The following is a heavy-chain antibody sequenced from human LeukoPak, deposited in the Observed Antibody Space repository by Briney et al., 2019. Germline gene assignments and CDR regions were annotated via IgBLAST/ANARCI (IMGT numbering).Heavy chain of an antibody. CDR1: GGTFSSYA. CDR2: IIPILGIA. Sequence: SVKVSCKASGGTFSSYAISWVRQAPGQGLEWMGRIIPILGIANYAQKFQGRVTITADKSTSTAYMELSSLRSEDTAVYYCVGLIGRPDGIIDYWGQGTLVTVSS. CDR3: VGLIGRPDGIIDY. D-gene: IGHD4/OR15-4a*01. V-gene: IGHV1-69*04. J-gene: IGHJ4*02.